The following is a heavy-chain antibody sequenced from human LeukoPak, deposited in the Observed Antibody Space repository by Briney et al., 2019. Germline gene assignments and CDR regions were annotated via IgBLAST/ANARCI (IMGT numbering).Heavy chain of an antibody. CDR2: IDQGGGEK. J-gene: IGHJ2*01. CDR1: AFSFSGSW. CDR3: ARSNAVLNQGWYFDL. D-gene: IGHD4/OR15-4a*01. Sequence: PGGSLRLSCAATAFSFSGSWMTWVRQAPGKGLEWVANIDQGGGEKFYVDSVNGRFTISRDNAKNSLYLQMNSLRAEDTAVYYCARSNAVLNQGWYFDLWGRGTLVTVSS. V-gene: IGHV3-7*01.